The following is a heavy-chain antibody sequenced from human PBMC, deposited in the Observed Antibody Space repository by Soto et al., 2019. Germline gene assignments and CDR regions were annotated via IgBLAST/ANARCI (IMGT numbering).Heavy chain of an antibody. J-gene: IGHJ6*02. Sequence: ASVKVSCKASGGTFSSYAISWVRQAPGQGLEGMGGIIPIFGTANYAQKFQGRVTITADESTSTAYMELSSLRSEDTAVYYCAIDGFRRVPCGMDVCGQGTTVTGSS. CDR1: GGTFSSYA. CDR2: IIPIFGTA. CDR3: AIDGFRRVPCGMDV. V-gene: IGHV1-69*13.